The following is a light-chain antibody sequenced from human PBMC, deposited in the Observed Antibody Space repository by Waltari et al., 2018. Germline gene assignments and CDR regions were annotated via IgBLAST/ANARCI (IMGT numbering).Light chain of an antibody. V-gene: IGKV3-15*01. CDR3: QQYNNWPPEYT. J-gene: IGKJ2*01. CDR2: GAS. CDR1: QSVSNN. Sequence: EIVMTQSPATLSLSPGERATPSCRASQSVSNNLAWYQQKPGQAPRLLIYGASTRATGITARFSGSGSGTEFTLTISSLQSEDFAVYYCQQYNNWPPEYTFGQGTKLEIQ.